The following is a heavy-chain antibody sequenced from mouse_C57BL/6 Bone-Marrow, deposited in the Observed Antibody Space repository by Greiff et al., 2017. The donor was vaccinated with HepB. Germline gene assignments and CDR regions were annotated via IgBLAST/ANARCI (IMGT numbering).Heavy chain of an antibody. CDR1: GFSFNTYA. V-gene: IGHV10-1*01. D-gene: IGHD1-3*01. J-gene: IGHJ1*03. CDR3: VRQYNRDYWYFDV. CDR2: IRSKSNNYAT. Sequence: DVMLVESGGGLVQPKGSLKLSCAASGFSFNTYAMNWVRQAPGKGLEWVARIRSKSNNYATYYADSVKDRFTISRDDSESMLYLQMNNLKTEDTAIYYCVRQYNRDYWYFDVWGTGTTVTVSS.